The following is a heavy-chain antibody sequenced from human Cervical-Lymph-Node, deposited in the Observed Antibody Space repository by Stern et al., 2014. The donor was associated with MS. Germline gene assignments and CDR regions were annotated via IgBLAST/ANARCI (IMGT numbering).Heavy chain of an antibody. CDR2: SSWNSSNI. V-gene: IGHV3-9*01. CDR3: AKDTGMANFNH. Sequence: QLVESGGGLVQPGRSLRLSCAASGFTFDDYAMHWVRPAPGKGLECVSGSSWNSSNIGYADSVKGRFTISRDNAKNCLYLQMNSLRAEDTALYYCAKDTGMANFNHWGQGTLVTVSS. D-gene: IGHD5-24*01. J-gene: IGHJ1*01. CDR1: GFTFDDYA.